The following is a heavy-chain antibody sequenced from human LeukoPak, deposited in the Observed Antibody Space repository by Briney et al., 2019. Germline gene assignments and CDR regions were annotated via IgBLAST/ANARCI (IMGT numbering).Heavy chain of an antibody. J-gene: IGHJ6*01. D-gene: IGHD6-13*01. V-gene: IGHV4-4*07. CDR3: ARDFKQQVYYYYGMDV. CDR2: IYTSGST. Sequence: SETLSLTCTVSGGSISSYYWSWIRQPAGKGLEWIGRIYTSGSTNYNPSLKSRVTMSVDTSKNQFSLKLSSVTAADTAVYYCARDFKQQVYYYYGMDVWGQGTTVTVSS. CDR1: GGSISSYY.